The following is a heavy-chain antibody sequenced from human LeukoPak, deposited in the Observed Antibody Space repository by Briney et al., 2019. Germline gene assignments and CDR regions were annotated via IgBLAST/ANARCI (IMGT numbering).Heavy chain of an antibody. J-gene: IGHJ3*02. CDR2: INSDGTT. V-gene: IGHV3-74*01. D-gene: IGHD6-19*01. Sequence: GGSLRLSCASSGFTFSGDWRHWVRQAPGKGLVWVSRINSDGTTTYADSVKGRFTVSRYNTNNTLYLQMNSLRAEDTAVYYCGRHRIEVAGRGAFDIWGQGTTVSVFS. CDR3: GRHRIEVAGRGAFDI. CDR1: GFTFSGDW.